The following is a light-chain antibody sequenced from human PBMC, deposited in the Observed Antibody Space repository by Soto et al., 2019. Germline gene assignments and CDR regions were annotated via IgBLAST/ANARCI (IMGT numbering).Light chain of an antibody. CDR3: QRYNNWPPYT. V-gene: IGKV3-15*01. CDR1: QSVSSD. J-gene: IGKJ2*01. CDR2: GVS. Sequence: DIVMTQSPATLSVSPGEGATLSCRASQSVSSDLAWYQQKPGQAPRLLIYGVSTRATGIPARFSGSGSGTEFTLTISSLQSEDFAVYYCQRYNNWPPYTFGQGTRLEIK.